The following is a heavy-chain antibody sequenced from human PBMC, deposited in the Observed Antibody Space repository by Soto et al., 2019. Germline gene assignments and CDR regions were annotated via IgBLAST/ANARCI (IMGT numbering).Heavy chain of an antibody. J-gene: IGHJ3*02. CDR1: GYTFTSYA. D-gene: IGHD3-9*01. V-gene: IGHV1-3*01. CDR3: ASQMEDYDILTGPNLFDI. Sequence: GASVKVSCKASGYTFTSYAMHWVRQAPGQRLEWMGWINAGNGNTKYSQKLQGRVTITRDTSASTAYMELSSLRSEDTAVYYCASQMEDYDILTGPNLFDIWGQGTMVTVSS. CDR2: INAGNGNT.